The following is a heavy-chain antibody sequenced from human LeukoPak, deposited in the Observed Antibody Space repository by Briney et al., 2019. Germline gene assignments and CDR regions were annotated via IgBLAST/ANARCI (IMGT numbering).Heavy chain of an antibody. CDR1: GGSFSGYY. V-gene: IGHV4-34*01. D-gene: IGHD1-26*01. CDR2: INHSGST. CDR3: ARVVGSVDNYFDY. J-gene: IGHJ4*02. Sequence: PSETLSLTCAVYGGSFSGYYWSWIRQPPGKGLEWIGEINHSGSTNYNPSLKSRVTISVDTSKNQFSLKLSPVTAADTAVYYCARVVGSVDNYFDYWGQGTLVTVSS.